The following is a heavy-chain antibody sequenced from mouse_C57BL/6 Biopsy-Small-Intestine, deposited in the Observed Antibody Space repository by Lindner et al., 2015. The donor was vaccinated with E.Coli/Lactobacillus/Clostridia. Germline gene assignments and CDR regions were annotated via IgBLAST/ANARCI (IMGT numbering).Heavy chain of an antibody. CDR2: TSAYNGDT. Sequence: SVKVSCKASGYSLTTYPTTWVRQAPGQGLEWMGWTSAYNGDTKYAQKFQGRVTMTTDTSTTTAYMELRSLRSDDTAVYYCARGKVPVAIPLNAFDIWGQGTMVTVS. V-gene: IGHV1-66*01. CDR1: GYSLTTYP. CDR3: ARGKVPVAIPLNAFDI. J-gene: IGHJ3*01. D-gene: IGHD5-1*01.